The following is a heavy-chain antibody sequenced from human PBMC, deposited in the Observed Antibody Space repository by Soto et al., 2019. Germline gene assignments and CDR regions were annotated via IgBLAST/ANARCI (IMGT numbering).Heavy chain of an antibody. CDR3: AKDLRQWSKDYYYYGMDV. D-gene: IGHD5-18*01. V-gene: IGHV3-30*18. J-gene: IGHJ6*02. CDR1: GFTFSSYG. CDR2: ISYDGSKE. Sequence: QVQLVESGGGVVQPGRSLRLSCAASGFTFSSYGMHWVRQAPGKGLEWVAVISYDGSKEFYADSVKGRFTISRDNSKNTLYLQMNRLRAEDTAVYYCAKDLRQWSKDYYYYGMDVWGQGTTVPVSS.